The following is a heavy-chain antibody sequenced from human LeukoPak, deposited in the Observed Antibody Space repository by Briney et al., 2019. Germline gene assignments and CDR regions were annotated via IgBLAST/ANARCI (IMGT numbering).Heavy chain of an antibody. J-gene: IGHJ4*02. CDR1: GFSFITYW. CDR2: IKPDGSEK. CDR3: ATGGTWDLDY. Sequence: GGSLRLSCAASGFSFITYWMTWLGQAPGKGLVWVASIKPDGSEKFYVDSVEGRFTISRDNARNSLFLQMNSLRAEDTALYYCATGGTWDLDYWGQGTLVTVSS. D-gene: IGHD1-1*01. V-gene: IGHV3-7*01.